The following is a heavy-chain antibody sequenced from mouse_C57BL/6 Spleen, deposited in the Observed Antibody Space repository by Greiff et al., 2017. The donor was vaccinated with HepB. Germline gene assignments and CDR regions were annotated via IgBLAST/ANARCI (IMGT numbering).Heavy chain of an antibody. CDR2: ISDGGSYT. CDR1: GFTFSSYA. V-gene: IGHV5-4*01. CDR3: AREGGYDGWFAY. J-gene: IGHJ3*01. D-gene: IGHD2-2*01. Sequence: EVKLVESGGGLVKPGGSLKLSCAASGFTFSSYAMSWVRQTPEKRLEWVATISDGGSYTYYPDNVKGRFTISRDNAKNNLYLQMSHLKSEDTAMYYCAREGGYDGWFAYWGQGTLVTVSA.